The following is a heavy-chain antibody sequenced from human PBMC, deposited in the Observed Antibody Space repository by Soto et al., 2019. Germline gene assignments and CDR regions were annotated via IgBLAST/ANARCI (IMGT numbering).Heavy chain of an antibody. CDR2: ISAYNGNT. Sequence: GASVKVSCKASCYTFTRYGISWVRQAPGQGRDGMGWISAYNGNTNYAQKLQGRATMTTDTSTSTAYMELRSLSSDDTAVYYCARDRVCYNWNRKAEDAFDLWGQGTMVTVS. CDR1: CYTFTRYG. V-gene: IGHV1-18*01. J-gene: IGHJ3*01. D-gene: IGHD1-20*01. CDR3: ARDRVCYNWNRKAEDAFDL.